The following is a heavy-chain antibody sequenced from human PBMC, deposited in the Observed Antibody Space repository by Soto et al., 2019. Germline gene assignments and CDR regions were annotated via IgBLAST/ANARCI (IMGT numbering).Heavy chain of an antibody. CDR3: ARDLRRYSSCWYYGMDV. J-gene: IGHJ6*02. Sequence: QVQRVESGGGGVQPWRSLSLSSAASGFTFSRYAMHWVRQAPGKGLEWVAVISYDGSNEYYADPVKGRFTISRDNSKNTLYLQMNSRRAEDTAVYYCARDLRRYSSCWYYGMDVWGQVTTVTVSS. CDR2: ISYDGSNE. CDR1: GFTFSRYA. D-gene: IGHD6-13*01. V-gene: IGHV3-30-3*01.